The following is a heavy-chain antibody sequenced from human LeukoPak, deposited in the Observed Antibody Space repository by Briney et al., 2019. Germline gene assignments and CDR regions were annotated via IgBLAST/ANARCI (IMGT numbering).Heavy chain of an antibody. CDR1: GFTFSSYA. J-gene: IGHJ4*02. Sequence: TGGSLRLSCAASGFTFSSYAMSWVRQAPGKGLEWVSAISGSGGSTYYADSVKGRFTISRDNSKNTLYLQMNSLRAEDTAVYYCAKDVIGYSYGCFDYWGQGTLVTVSS. D-gene: IGHD5-18*01. CDR3: AKDVIGYSYGCFDY. V-gene: IGHV3-23*01. CDR2: ISGSGGST.